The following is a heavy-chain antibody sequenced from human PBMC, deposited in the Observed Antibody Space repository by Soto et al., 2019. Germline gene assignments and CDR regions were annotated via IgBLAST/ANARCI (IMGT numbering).Heavy chain of an antibody. Sequence: EVQLVESGGGLVQPGGSLRLSCEASGITVSSNFMTWVRQAPGKGLEWVSVIHSGGSTYSANSVKGRITISRDNSKNTVYLKMNSLRAEDTAVYYCARLVAAVPGHYYFDYWGQGTLVTVSS. V-gene: IGHV3-66*04. CDR2: IHSGGST. D-gene: IGHD6-19*01. J-gene: IGHJ4*02. CDR1: GITVSSNF. CDR3: ARLVAAVPGHYYFDY.